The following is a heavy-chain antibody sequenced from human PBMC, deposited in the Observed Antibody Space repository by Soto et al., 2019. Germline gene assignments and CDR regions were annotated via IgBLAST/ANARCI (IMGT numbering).Heavy chain of an antibody. Sequence: GASVKVSCKASGGTFSSYAISWVRQAPGQGLEWMGGIIPIFGTANYAQKFQGRVTITADKSTSTAYMELSSLRSEDTAVYYCASHVDTAMENDYWGQGTLVTVSS. CDR3: ASHVDTAMENDY. CDR1: GGTFSSYA. D-gene: IGHD5-18*01. CDR2: IIPIFGTA. J-gene: IGHJ4*02. V-gene: IGHV1-69*06.